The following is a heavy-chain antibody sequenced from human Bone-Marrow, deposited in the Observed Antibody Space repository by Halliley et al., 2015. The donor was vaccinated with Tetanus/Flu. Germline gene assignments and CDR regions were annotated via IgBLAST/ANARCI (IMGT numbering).Heavy chain of an antibody. CDR2: ISADNGNT. CDR3: ARDRGVGGMDA. V-gene: IGHV1-18*01. J-gene: IGHJ6*02. Sequence: LEWTGWISADNGNTKDAQKLQDRVTMTTDTSTRTVYMELRSLRSDDTAIYYCARDRGVGGMDAWGQGTTVTVSS.